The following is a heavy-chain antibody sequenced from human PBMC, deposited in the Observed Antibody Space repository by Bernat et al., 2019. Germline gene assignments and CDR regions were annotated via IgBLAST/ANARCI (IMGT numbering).Heavy chain of an antibody. Sequence: EVQLVESGGGVVQPGGSLRLSCAASGFTFDDYAMHWVRQAPGSGLEWVSLTSGDGGSTYYADSVKGRFTISRDNSKNSLYLQMNSLRTEDTALYYCAKVDSYGGWWDWFDPWGQGTLVTVSS. CDR2: TSGDGGST. CDR3: AKVDSYGGWWDWFDP. D-gene: IGHD5-18*01. V-gene: IGHV3-43*02. J-gene: IGHJ5*02. CDR1: GFTFDDYA.